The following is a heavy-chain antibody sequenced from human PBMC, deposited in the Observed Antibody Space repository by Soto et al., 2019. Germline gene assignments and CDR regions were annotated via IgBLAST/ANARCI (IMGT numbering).Heavy chain of an antibody. J-gene: IGHJ4*02. CDR1: GDSMTSGDYS. Sequence: QLPLQESGSRLVKSSQTLSLTCTVSGDSMTSGDYSWSWIRQPPGKGLEWLGYIYRTGNTHYSPSLKSPVSISQDRSKNQFSLELTSVTAADTAVYYCARGDYQYSIDYWGQGTLVTVSS. D-gene: IGHD2-2*01. CDR2: IYRTGNT. V-gene: IGHV4-30-2*01. CDR3: ARGDYQYSIDY.